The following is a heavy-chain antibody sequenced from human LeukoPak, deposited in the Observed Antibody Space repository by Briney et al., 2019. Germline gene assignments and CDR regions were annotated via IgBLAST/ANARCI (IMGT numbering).Heavy chain of an antibody. CDR3: AREGSWYEYGY. CDR1: GFTVSSNY. D-gene: IGHD6-13*01. V-gene: IGHV3-53*01. J-gene: IGHJ4*02. Sequence: GGSLRLSCAASGFTVSSNYMNWVRQAPGKGLEWVSILYSGGSIYYADSVKGRFTISRDNSKNTLHLQMNSLRAEDTAVYYCAREGSWYEYGYWGQGTLVTVSS. CDR2: LYSGGSI.